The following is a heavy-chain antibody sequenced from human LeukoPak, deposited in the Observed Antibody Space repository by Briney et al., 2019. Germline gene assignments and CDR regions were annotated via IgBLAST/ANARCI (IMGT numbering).Heavy chain of an antibody. Sequence: PGRSLRLSCAASGFTFSSYGMHWVRQAPGKGLEWVAVISYDGSNKYYAGSVKGRFTISRDNSKNTLYLQMNSLRAEDTAVYYCAKDQFDIAAQAPYYYYGMDVWGQGTTVTVSS. D-gene: IGHD6-13*01. J-gene: IGHJ6*02. V-gene: IGHV3-30*18. CDR1: GFTFSSYG. CDR3: AKDQFDIAAQAPYYYYGMDV. CDR2: ISYDGSNK.